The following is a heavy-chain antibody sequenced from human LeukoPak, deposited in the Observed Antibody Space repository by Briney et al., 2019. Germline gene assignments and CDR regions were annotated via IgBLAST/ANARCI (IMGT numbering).Heavy chain of an antibody. J-gene: IGHJ6*03. CDR1: GFIVSSNY. D-gene: IGHD2-8*01. CDR3: AKVSRSYYYYYYMDV. Sequence: GGSLRLSCAASGFIVSSNYMNWVRQAPGKGLEWVSVIYRDDSSYYADSVKGRFTISRDNSKNSLYLQMNSLRAEDTALYYCAKVSRSYYYYYYMDVWGKGTTVTVSS. CDR2: IYRDDSS. V-gene: IGHV3-53*05.